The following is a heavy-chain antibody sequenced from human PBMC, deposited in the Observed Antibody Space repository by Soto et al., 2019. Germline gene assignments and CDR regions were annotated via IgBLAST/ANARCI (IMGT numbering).Heavy chain of an antibody. D-gene: IGHD3-10*01. CDR1: GGTFSSYA. V-gene: IGHV1-69*12. Sequence: QVQLVQSGAEVKKPVSSVKVYCKASGGTFSSYAISWVRHAPGQGLEWMGGIIPIFGTANYAQKFQGRVTITADESTSTAYMELSSLRSEDTAVYYCARLLGLWFGEFYGMDVWGQGTTVTVSS. CDR2: IIPIFGTA. J-gene: IGHJ6*02. CDR3: ARLLGLWFGEFYGMDV.